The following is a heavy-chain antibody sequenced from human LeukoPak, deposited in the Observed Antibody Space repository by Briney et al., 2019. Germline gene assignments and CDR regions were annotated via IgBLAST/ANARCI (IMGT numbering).Heavy chain of an antibody. CDR1: GVSISSYY. J-gene: IGHJ6*02. Sequence: SETLSLTCTVSGVSISSYYWSWIRQPPGKGLEWIGYIYYSGSTNYNPSLKSRVTISVDTSKNQFSLKLSSVTAADTAVYYCARVFAYTYDLVYYDAMDVWGQGTTVTVSS. CDR3: ARVFAYTYDLVYYDAMDV. V-gene: IGHV4-59*12. D-gene: IGHD3/OR15-3a*01. CDR2: IYYSGST.